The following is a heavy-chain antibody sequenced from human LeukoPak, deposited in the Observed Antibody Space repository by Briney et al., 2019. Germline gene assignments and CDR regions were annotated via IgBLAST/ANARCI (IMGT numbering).Heavy chain of an antibody. V-gene: IGHV3-21*01. Sequence: GGSLRLSCAASGFTFSSYNMNWVRQAPGKGLEWVSSISSSSSYIYYADSVKGRFTISRDNAKNSLYLQMNSLRAEDTAVYYCARETYGYYYYYYMDVWGKGTTVTVSS. J-gene: IGHJ6*03. CDR1: GFTFSSYN. D-gene: IGHD4-17*01. CDR2: ISSSSSYI. CDR3: ARETYGYYYYYYMDV.